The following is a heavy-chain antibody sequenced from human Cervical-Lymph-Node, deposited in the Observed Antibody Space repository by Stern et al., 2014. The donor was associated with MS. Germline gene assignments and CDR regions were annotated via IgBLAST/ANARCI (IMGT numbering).Heavy chain of an antibody. CDR3: ARGRHTAMVTSGRYFDL. J-gene: IGHJ4*02. CDR2: MPNSGTT. D-gene: IGHD5-18*01. V-gene: IGHV4-4*07. Sequence: QLQLQESGPGRVQPLETLSLTFTVSGASMKNFSWNLFLQPPEQGLEWICHMPNSGTTYYDPSLKSRVTMSMDASKQQFSLRLTSVTAVDTAVYFCARGRHTAMVTSGRYFDLWGQGTLVTVSS. CDR1: GASMKNFS.